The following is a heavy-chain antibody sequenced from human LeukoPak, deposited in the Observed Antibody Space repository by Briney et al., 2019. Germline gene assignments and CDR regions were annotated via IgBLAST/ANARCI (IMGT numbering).Heavy chain of an antibody. CDR3: AREYRSSWYLNWYDP. D-gene: IGHD6-13*01. CDR1: GGSISSGSYY. V-gene: IGHV4-61*02. CDR2: ISTSGTT. Sequence: PSETLSLTCTFSGGSISSGSYYWSWIRQPAGKGLEWIGRISTSGTTNYDPSLKSRVTISVDTSKNHFSLKLSSVTAADTAVYYCAREYRSSWYLNWYDPWGQGTLVTVSS. J-gene: IGHJ5*02.